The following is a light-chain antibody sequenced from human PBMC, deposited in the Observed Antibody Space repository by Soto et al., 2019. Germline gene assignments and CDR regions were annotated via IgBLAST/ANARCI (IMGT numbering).Light chain of an antibody. Sequence: QSALTQPASVSGSPGQSITISCTGASSDVGFSDYVSWYQQHPGKAPKLLIYGVTNRPSGVSNRFSGSKSGNTASLSISGLQAEDEGDYYCTSFAPDRVXVFGSGTKVNV. CDR2: GVT. CDR1: SSDVGFSDY. J-gene: IGLJ1*01. CDR3: TSFAPDRVXV. V-gene: IGLV2-14*01.